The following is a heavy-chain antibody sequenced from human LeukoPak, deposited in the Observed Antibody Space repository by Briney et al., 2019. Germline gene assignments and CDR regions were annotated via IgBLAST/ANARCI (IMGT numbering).Heavy chain of an antibody. CDR2: IYTSGST. J-gene: IGHJ5*02. CDR3: ARAYYYDSSGYYFGWFDP. V-gene: IGHV4-4*09. D-gene: IGHD3-22*01. CDR1: GGSISSYF. Sequence: SETLSLTCTVSGGSISSYFWTWLRQPPGKGLEWIGYIYTSGSTNYNPSLKSRVTISVDTSKNQFSLKLSSVTAADTAVYYCARAYYYDSSGYYFGWFDPWGQGTLVTVSS.